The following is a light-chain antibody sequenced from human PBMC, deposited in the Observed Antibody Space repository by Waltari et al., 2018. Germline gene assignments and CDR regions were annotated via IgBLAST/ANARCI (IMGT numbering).Light chain of an antibody. CDR3: QQYDISPLT. V-gene: IGKV3-20*01. Sequence: VLPQSPCTLSLSRVVRATRPCRVSQTVRTAYLTWYQQTPGQAPTLLIYGASSRATGIPDRFSGSGSGTDFSLTISSLEPEDFAVYYCQQYDISPLTFGGGTKVEIK. CDR2: GAS. J-gene: IGKJ4*01. CDR1: QTVRTAY.